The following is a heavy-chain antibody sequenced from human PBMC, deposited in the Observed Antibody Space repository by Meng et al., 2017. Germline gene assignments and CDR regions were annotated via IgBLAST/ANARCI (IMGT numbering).Heavy chain of an antibody. Sequence: QVVVQEWGAVLFKRSETLSLPCSVYGGTVSGWCGSWIRQRQGKGLGWIGEISHSGRTNYTPARKSRVTISVDTSKNQFSLKLSSVTAADTAVYYGARRGIAARPFYYWGQGTLVTVSS. CDR3: ARRGIAARPFYY. D-gene: IGHD6-6*01. V-gene: IGHV4-34*01. CDR1: GGTVSGWC. J-gene: IGHJ4*02. CDR2: ISHSGRT.